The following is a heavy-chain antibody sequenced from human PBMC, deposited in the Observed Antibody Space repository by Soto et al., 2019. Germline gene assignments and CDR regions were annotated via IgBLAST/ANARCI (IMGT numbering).Heavy chain of an antibody. V-gene: IGHV4-31*03. CDR1: GVSISSGDSY. J-gene: IGHJ4*02. CDR3: ARHGLPGFSRYFDK. CDR2: IYYSGST. D-gene: IGHD6-25*01. Sequence: SETLSLTCSVSGVSISSGDSYWNWIRLHPGKGLEWIGSIYYSGSTFYNPSFESRVSISVDTSKNHFSLEVDSVSAADTAVYFCARHGLPGFSRYFDKWGQGILVTVSS.